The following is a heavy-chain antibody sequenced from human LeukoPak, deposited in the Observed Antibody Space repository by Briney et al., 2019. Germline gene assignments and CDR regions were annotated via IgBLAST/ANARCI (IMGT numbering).Heavy chain of an antibody. V-gene: IGHV3-43*02. D-gene: IGHD2-21*01. CDR2: NSGDGGST. Sequence: GGSLRLSCAASGFTFDDYAMHWVRHAPGEGLEWVSLNSGDGGSTYYADSVKGRFTISRDNSKNSLCVQRNSLRTEDTALYYCAKDLGDQHYYWGQGILVTVSS. CDR1: GFTFDDYA. CDR3: AKDLGDQHYY. J-gene: IGHJ4*02.